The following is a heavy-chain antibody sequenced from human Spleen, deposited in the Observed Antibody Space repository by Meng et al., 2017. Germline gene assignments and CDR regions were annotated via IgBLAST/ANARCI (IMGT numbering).Heavy chain of an antibody. J-gene: IGHJ3*02. D-gene: IGHD3-22*01. CDR3: AKDPPYYDSSPIDAFDI. CDR2: IWYDGGNE. V-gene: IGHV3-33*06. CDR1: GFTFSNYA. Sequence: GESLKISCAASGFTFSNYAMNWVRQAPGKGLEWVALIWYDGGNEYYGDSVKGRFTISRDNSKNTLYLQMNSLRAEDTAVYYCAKDPPYYDSSPIDAFDIWGQGTMVTVSS.